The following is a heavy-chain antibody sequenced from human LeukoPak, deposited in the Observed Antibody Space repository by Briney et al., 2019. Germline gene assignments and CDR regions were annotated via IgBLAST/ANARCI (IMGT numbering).Heavy chain of an antibody. J-gene: IGHJ3*02. V-gene: IGHV1-69*13. CDR3: ARESHQTTVIAKADAFDI. D-gene: IGHD4-17*01. CDR1: GGTFSSYA. Sequence: SVKVSCKASGGTFSSYAISWVRQAPGQGLEWMGGIIPIFGTADYAQKFQGRVTITADESTSTAYVELSSLRSEDTAVYYCARESHQTTVIAKADAFDIWGQGTMVTVSS. CDR2: IIPIFGTA.